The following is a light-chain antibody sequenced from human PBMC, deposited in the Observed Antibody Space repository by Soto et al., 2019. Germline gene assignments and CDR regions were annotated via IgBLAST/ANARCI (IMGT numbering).Light chain of an antibody. J-gene: IGKJ1*01. CDR1: QSISSY. CDR2: AAS. CDR3: QQSYSTPRT. V-gene: IGKV1-39*01. Sequence: VRTNKSPSSLSAYVRDRDTIHCRASQSISSYLNWYQQKPGKAPKLLIYAASSLQSGVPSRFSGSGSGTDFTLTISSLQPEDFATYYCQQSYSTPRTFGQGSKVDTK.